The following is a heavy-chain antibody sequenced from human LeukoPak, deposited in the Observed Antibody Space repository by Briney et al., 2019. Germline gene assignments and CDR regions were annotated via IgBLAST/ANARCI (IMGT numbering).Heavy chain of an antibody. Sequence: LGESLKISCKGSGYSFTSYWIGWVSQIPGKGLAWMGIIYPGEYDTRYSPSCQGQVTISADESISTAYLQWSSLKASDTAMYYCARRDYGDYVLIDYWGQGTLVTVSS. V-gene: IGHV5-51*01. CDR1: GYSFTSYW. CDR2: IYPGEYDT. D-gene: IGHD4-17*01. J-gene: IGHJ4*02. CDR3: ARRDYGDYVLIDY.